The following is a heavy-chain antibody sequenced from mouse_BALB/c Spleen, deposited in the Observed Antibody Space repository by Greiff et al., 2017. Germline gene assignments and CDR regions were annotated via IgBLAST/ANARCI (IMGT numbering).Heavy chain of an antibody. CDR1: GFTFSDYY. J-gene: IGHJ4*01. CDR2: ISDGGSYT. Sequence: EVQGVESGGGLVKPGGSLKLSCAASGFTFSDYYMYWVRQTPEKRLEWVATISDGGSYTYYPDSVKGRCTISRDNAKNNLYLQMSSLKSEDTAMYYCARGGNYVGAMDYWGQGTSVTVSS. V-gene: IGHV5-4*02. D-gene: IGHD2-1*01. CDR3: ARGGNYVGAMDY.